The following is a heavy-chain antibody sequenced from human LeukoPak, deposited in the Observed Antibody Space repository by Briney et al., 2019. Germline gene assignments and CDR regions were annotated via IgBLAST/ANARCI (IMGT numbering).Heavy chain of an antibody. CDR1: GLTFSSYG. V-gene: IGHV3-30*18. D-gene: IGHD2-2*02. CDR3: ANSRSPVPAAIYFSDGMDV. J-gene: IGHJ6*02. Sequence: GRSPRLSCAASGLTFSSYGMHWVRQAPGKGLEWVAVISYDGSNKYYADSVKGRFTISRDNSKNTLYLQMNSLRAEDTAVYYCANSRSPVPAAIYFSDGMDVWGQGTTVTVSS. CDR2: ISYDGSNK.